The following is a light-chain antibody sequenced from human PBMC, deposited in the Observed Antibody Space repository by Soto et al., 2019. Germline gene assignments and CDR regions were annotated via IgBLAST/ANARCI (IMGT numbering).Light chain of an antibody. CDR3: CSYAGISTYYV. J-gene: IGLJ1*01. CDR2: DVT. CDR1: SSDVGGYDY. V-gene: IGLV2-11*01. Sequence: QSALTQPRSVSGSPGQSVAISCTGTSSDVGGYDYVSWFQQHPGKAPKLMIYDVTKRPSGVPDRFSGSKSGNTASLTISGLQAEDEADYYCCSYAGISTYYVFGTGTKVTVL.